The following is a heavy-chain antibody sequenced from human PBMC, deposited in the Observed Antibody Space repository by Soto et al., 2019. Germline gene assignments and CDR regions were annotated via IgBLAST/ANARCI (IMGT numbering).Heavy chain of an antibody. CDR3: ARSNRGDLDY. Sequence: PSETLSLTCTVSGGSISSYYWSWIRQPPGKGLEWIGYIYYSGSTNYNPSLKSRVTISVDTSKNQFSLKLSSVTAADTAVYYCARSNRGDLDYWGQGTSVTVSS. CDR1: GGSISSYY. D-gene: IGHD4-17*01. V-gene: IGHV4-59*01. J-gene: IGHJ4*02. CDR2: IYYSGST.